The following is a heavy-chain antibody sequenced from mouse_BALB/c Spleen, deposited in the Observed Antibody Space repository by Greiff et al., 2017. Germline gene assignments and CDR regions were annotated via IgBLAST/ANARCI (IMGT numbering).Heavy chain of an antibody. Sequence: EVKLMESGGGLVKLGGSLKLSCAASGFTFSSYYMSWVRQTPEKRLELVAAINSNGGSTYYPDTVKGRFTISRDNAKNTLYLQMSSLKSEDTALYYCARQTAMVTTTGYYYAMDYWGQGTSVTVSS. D-gene: IGHD2-2*01. CDR3: ARQTAMVTTTGYYYAMDY. V-gene: IGHV5-6-2*01. J-gene: IGHJ4*01. CDR1: GFTFSSYY. CDR2: INSNGGST.